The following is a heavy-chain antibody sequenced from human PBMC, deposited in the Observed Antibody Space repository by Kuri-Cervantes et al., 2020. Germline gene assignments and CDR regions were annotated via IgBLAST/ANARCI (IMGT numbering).Heavy chain of an antibody. J-gene: IGHJ4*02. D-gene: IGHD6-6*01. Sequence: GGSLRLSCAASGFIVNSNYMSWVRQSPGKGLEWVSGILRGGDTYYADSVKGRFTISRDNSKNTLYLQMNSLRAEDTAVYYCAKDRWRGQQLVQVRPGRDWGQGTLVTVSS. CDR1: GFIVNSNY. CDR2: ILRGGDT. V-gene: IGHV3-53*05. CDR3: AKDRWRGQQLVQVRPGRD.